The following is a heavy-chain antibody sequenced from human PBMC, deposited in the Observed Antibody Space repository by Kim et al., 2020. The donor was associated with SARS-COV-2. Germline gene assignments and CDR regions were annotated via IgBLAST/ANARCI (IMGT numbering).Heavy chain of an antibody. CDR1: GGSISSSSYY. Sequence: SETLSLTCTVSGGSISSSSYYWGWIRQPPGKGLEWIGSIYYSGSTYYNPSLKSRVTISVDTSKNQFSLKLSSVTAADTAVYYCARSPLWFGELGHFDYWGQGTLVTVSS. V-gene: IGHV4-39*01. J-gene: IGHJ4*02. D-gene: IGHD3-10*01. CDR3: ARSPLWFGELGHFDY. CDR2: IYYSGST.